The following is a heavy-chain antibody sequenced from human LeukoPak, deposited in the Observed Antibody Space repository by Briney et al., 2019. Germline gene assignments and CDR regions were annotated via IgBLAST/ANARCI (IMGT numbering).Heavy chain of an antibody. V-gene: IGHV3-23*01. J-gene: IGHJ6*02. CDR3: AKLGYSSGWYYYYGMDV. Sequence: PGGSLRLSCAASGFTFSSYAMSWVRQAPGKGLEWVSAISGSGGSTYYADSVKGRFTISRDNSKNTLYLQMNSLRAEDTAVYYCAKLGYSSGWYYYYGMDVWGQGTTVTVSS. D-gene: IGHD6-19*01. CDR1: GFTFSSYA. CDR2: ISGSGGST.